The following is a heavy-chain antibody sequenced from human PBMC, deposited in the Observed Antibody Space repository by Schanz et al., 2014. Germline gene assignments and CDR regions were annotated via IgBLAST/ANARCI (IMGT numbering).Heavy chain of an antibody. CDR2: ISPYNGNT. V-gene: IGHV1-8*01. CDR3: ARSGVDV. CDR1: GYTFSSYG. Sequence: QLQLVQSGAEVKKPGSPVKVSCKTSGYTFSSYGITWVRQAPGQGLEWMGWISPYNGNTNYAPKVQGRVTMTRNTAINPAYMDVSSLRSEDTAVYYCARSGVDVWGQGTTVTVSS. D-gene: IGHD3-10*01. J-gene: IGHJ6*02.